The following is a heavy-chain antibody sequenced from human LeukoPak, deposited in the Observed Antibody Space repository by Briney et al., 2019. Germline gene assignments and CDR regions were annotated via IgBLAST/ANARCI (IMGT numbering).Heavy chain of an antibody. Sequence: GGSLRLSCAASGFTFSNYEINWVRQAPGKGLEWVSYISSSGSTIYYADSVKGRFTISRDNAKNSLYLQMNSLRAEDTAVYYCASSVHSSSWNLNYWGRGTLVTVSS. CDR2: ISSSGSTI. J-gene: IGHJ4*02. CDR1: GFTFSNYE. CDR3: ASSVHSSSWNLNY. V-gene: IGHV3-48*03. D-gene: IGHD6-13*01.